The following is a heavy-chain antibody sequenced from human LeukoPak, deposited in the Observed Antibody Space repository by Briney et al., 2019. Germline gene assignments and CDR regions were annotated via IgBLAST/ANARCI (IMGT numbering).Heavy chain of an antibody. J-gene: IGHJ4*02. Sequence: GASVKVSCKASGGTFSSYAISWVRQAPGQGLEWMGGIIPIFGTANYAQKFQGRVTITADKSTSTAYMELSSLRSEDTAVYYCATSDDSSGLGFDYWGQGTLVIVSS. V-gene: IGHV1-69*06. CDR1: GGTFSSYA. D-gene: IGHD3-22*01. CDR3: ATSDDSSGLGFDY. CDR2: IIPIFGTA.